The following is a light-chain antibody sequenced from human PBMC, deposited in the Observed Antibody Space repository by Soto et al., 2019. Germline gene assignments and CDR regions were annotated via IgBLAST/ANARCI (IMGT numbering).Light chain of an antibody. J-gene: IGLJ2*01. Sequence: QSALTQAPSASGSPGQSVTISCTGTSSDVGGYNYVSWYQQHPGKAPKLMIYEVSKRPSGVPDRFSGSKSGNTASLTVSGLQAEDEADYYFSSYAGSNTVVFGGGTKLTVL. CDR3: SSYAGSNTVV. CDR2: EVS. CDR1: SSDVGGYNY. V-gene: IGLV2-8*01.